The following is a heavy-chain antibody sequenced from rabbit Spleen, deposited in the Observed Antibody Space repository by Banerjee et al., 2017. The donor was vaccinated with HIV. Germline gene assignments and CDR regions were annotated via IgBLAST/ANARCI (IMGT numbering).Heavy chain of an antibody. J-gene: IGHJ4*01. Sequence: QEQLVESGGGLVQPEGSLTLTCTASGFSFSSSYDMCWVRQAPGKGLEWIGCIYTGNRKNYYASWAKGRFIMSRTSSTKVTLQMTSPTAADTATYFCARDLVAVIGWNFSLWGPGTLVTVS. CDR2: IYTGNRKN. CDR1: GFSFSSSYD. CDR3: ARDLVAVIGWNFSL. V-gene: IGHV1S45*01. D-gene: IGHD1-1*01.